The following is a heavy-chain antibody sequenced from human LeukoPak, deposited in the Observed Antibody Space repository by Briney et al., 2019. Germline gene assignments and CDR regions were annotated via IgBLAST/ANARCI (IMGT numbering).Heavy chain of an antibody. D-gene: IGHD6-13*01. CDR3: ARTPRDSSSWYHRYYFDY. Sequence: SETLSLTCTVSGGSISSYYWSWIRQPAGKGLEWIGRIYTSGSTNYNPSLKSRVTVSVDTSKNQFSLKLSSVNAADTAVYYCARTPRDSSSWYHRYYFDYWGQGTLVTVSS. J-gene: IGHJ4*02. V-gene: IGHV4-4*07. CDR1: GGSISSYY. CDR2: IYTSGST.